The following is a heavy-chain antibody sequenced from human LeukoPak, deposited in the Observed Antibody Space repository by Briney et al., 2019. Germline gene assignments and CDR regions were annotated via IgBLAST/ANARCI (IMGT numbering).Heavy chain of an antibody. CDR3: ARVLEWLKSHYYYYYMDV. CDR2: ISAYNDNT. D-gene: IGHD3-3*01. J-gene: IGHJ6*03. CDR1: GYTFTSYG. V-gene: IGHV1-18*01. Sequence: ASVKVSCKASGYTFTSYGIGWVRQAPGQGLERMVWISAYNDNTNYAQKLQGRVTMTTDTSTSTAYMELRSLRSDDTAVYYCARVLEWLKSHYYYYYMDVWGKGTTVTVSS.